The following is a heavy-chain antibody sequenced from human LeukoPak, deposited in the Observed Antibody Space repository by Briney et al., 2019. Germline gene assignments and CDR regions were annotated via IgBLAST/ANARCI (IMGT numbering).Heavy chain of an antibody. D-gene: IGHD3-10*01. CDR1: GYTFTSYY. Sequence: GASVKVSCKASGYTFTSYYMHWVRQTPGQGLEWMGIINPSGGSTNNAQKFQGRVTMTKDTSTSTVYMELSSLRAEDTAVYYCARARSESNGLGIDYWGQGTLVTVPS. CDR3: ARARSESNGLGIDY. V-gene: IGHV1-46*01. CDR2: INPSGGST. J-gene: IGHJ4*02.